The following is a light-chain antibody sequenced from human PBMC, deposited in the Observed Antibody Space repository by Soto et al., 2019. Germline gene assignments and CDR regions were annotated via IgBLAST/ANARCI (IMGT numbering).Light chain of an antibody. CDR2: GAS. CDR1: QYIASA. J-gene: IGKJ1*01. Sequence: EVVLTQSPATLSVSPGDRATLSCRASQYIASAVACYHQRSGQAPRLLIYGASRRATGIPDRSSGSASGTDSTLTISRLEPEHFAVYSCQHHPYLPITFGQGTKVDIK. CDR3: QHHPYLPIT. V-gene: IGKV3-20*01.